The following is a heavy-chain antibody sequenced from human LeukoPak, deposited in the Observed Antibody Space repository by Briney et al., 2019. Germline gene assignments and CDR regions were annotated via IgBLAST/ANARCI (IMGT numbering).Heavy chain of an antibody. J-gene: IGHJ6*03. Sequence: SETLSLTCTVSGGSISSHYWSWIRQPPGKGLEWIGNIYYSGSTNYNPSLKSRVTISVDTSKNQFSLKLSSVTAADTAVYYCARGVDDFWSGYYYYYYYYMDVWGKGTRSPSP. D-gene: IGHD3-3*01. CDR3: ARGVDDFWSGYYYYYYYYMDV. CDR1: GGSISSHY. CDR2: IYYSGST. V-gene: IGHV4-59*11.